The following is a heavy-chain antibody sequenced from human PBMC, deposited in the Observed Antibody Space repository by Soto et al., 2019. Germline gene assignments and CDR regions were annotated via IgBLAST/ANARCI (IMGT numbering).Heavy chain of an antibody. V-gene: IGHV5-51*01. Sequence: GESLKISCKGSGYSFTSYWIGWVRQMPGKGLEWMGIIYPGDPDTRYSPSFRGHVTISVTKSITTVFLQWSSLRASDTAMYYCARQIYDSDTGPNFQYYFDSWGQGTPVTVS. CDR3: ARQIYDSDTGPNFQYYFDS. D-gene: IGHD3-22*01. CDR2: IYPGDPDT. CDR1: GYSFTSYW. J-gene: IGHJ4*02.